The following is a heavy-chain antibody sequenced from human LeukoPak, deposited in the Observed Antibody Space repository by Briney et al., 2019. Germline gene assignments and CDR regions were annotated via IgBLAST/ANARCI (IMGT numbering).Heavy chain of an antibody. Sequence: PGGFLRLSCAASGFTFSSYAMSLVRQAPGKGLELVSAISGSGGSTYYADSVKGRFTISRNNSKNTLDLQMNSLRAEDTAVYYCAKEACSGGSCYFDYWGQGTLVTVSS. D-gene: IGHD2-15*01. CDR1: GFTFSSYA. CDR3: AKEACSGGSCYFDY. CDR2: ISGSGGST. V-gene: IGHV3-23*01. J-gene: IGHJ4*02.